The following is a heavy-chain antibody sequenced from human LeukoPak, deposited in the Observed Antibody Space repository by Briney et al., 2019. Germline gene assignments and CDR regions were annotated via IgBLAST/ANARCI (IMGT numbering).Heavy chain of an antibody. J-gene: IGHJ5*02. V-gene: IGHV3-48*01. CDR1: GFTFSSYS. Sequence: GGSLRLSCAASGFTFSSYSMNWVRQAPGKGLEWVSYISSSSSTIYYADSVKGRFTISRDNSKNTLYLQMNSLRAEDTAVYYCARSTSGLYSWFDPWGQGTLVTVSS. CDR2: ISSSSSTI. CDR3: ARSTSGLYSWFDP. D-gene: IGHD5-12*01.